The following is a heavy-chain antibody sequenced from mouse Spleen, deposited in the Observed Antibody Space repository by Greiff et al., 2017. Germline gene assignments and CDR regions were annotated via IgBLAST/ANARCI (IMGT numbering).Heavy chain of an antibody. CDR3: TRKYGNSYWYFDV. J-gene: IGHJ1*01. V-gene: IGHV1S127*01. CDR1: GYTFTSYW. D-gene: IGHD2-10*02. CDR2: IDPSDSYT. Sequence: VQLQQPGAELVKPGASVKMSCKASGYTFTSYWMHWVKQRPGQGLEWIGVIDPSDSYTSYNQKFKGKATLTVDTSSSTAYMQLSSLTSEDSAVYYCTRKYGNSYWYFDVWGAGTTVTVSS.